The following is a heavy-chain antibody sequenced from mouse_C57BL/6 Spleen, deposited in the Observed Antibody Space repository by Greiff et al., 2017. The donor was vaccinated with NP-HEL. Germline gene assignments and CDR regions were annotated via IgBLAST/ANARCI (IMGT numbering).Heavy chain of an antibody. CDR3: ARSYGYEYYYAMDY. Sequence: QVQLKQSGAELVKPGASVKISCKASGYAFSSYWMNWVKQRPGKGLEWIGQIYPGDGDTNYNGKFKGKATLTADKSSSTAYMQLSSLTSEDSAVYFCARSYGYEYYYAMDYWGQGTSVTVSS. V-gene: IGHV1-80*01. D-gene: IGHD2-2*01. J-gene: IGHJ4*01. CDR1: GYAFSSYW. CDR2: IYPGDGDT.